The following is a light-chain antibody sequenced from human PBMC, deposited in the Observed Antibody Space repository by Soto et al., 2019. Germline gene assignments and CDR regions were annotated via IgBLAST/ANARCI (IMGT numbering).Light chain of an antibody. V-gene: IGKV1-8*01. J-gene: IGKJ3*01. CDR3: HQYYSYPFT. CDR2: AAS. CDR1: QGISSY. Sequence: AIRMTQSPSSFSASTGDRVTITCRASQGISSYLAWYQQKPGKAPKLLIYAASTFQSGVPSRFGGSGSGTDFTLTISCLQSEDFATYYCHQYYSYPFTFGPGIKVDIK.